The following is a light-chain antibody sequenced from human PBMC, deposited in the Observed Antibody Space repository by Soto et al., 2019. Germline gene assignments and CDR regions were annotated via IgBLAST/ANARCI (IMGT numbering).Light chain of an antibody. CDR3: QHYNAWPPAFT. J-gene: IGKJ3*01. V-gene: IGKV3D-15*01. CDR1: QSLSRN. CDR2: GAS. Sequence: EILMTQSPATLSVSPGERATLSCRASQSLSRNLAWYQQKPGQAPRLLIYGASTRASGIPARFSGSGSGTEFTLTNSSLQSEDFALYSCQHYNAWPPAFTFGPGTKVDL.